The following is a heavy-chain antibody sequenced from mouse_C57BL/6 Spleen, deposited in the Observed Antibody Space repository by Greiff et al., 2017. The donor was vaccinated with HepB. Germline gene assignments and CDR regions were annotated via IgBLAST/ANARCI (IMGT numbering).Heavy chain of an antibody. CDR3: TREGLGGGFAY. V-gene: IGHV1-15*01. CDR1: GYTFTDYE. Sequence: VQLQQSGAELVRPGASVTLSCKASGYTFTDYEMHWVKQTPVHGLEWIGAIDPETGGTAYNQKFKGKAILTADKSSSTAYMELRSLTSEDSAVYYCTREGLGGGFAYWGQGTLVTVSA. D-gene: IGHD4-1*01. CDR2: IDPETGGT. J-gene: IGHJ3*01.